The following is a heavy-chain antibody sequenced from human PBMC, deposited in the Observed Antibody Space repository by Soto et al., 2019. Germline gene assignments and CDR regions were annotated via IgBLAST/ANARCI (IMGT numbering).Heavy chain of an antibody. CDR1: GFTFTSLW. V-gene: IGHV3-74*01. D-gene: IGHD1-20*01. CDR2: INENGRNT. J-gene: IGHJ4*02. CDR3: ASYNWPATSDY. Sequence: PGGSMRLSCAATGFTFTSLWMYWIRQAPGEGLEWLSGINENGRNTRYADSVKGRFTISRDNAKNTLYLQMNSLRAEDTAVYYCASYNWPATSDYWGQGTLVTVSS.